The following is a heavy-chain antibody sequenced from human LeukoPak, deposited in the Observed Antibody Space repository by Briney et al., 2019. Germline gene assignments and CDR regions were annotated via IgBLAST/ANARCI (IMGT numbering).Heavy chain of an antibody. CDR1: GFTFRNYA. J-gene: IGHJ4*02. D-gene: IGHD6-19*01. Sequence: GSLRLSCAASGFTFRNYAMNWVRQPPGKGRDGIGEINHSGSTNYNPSLKSRVTISVDTSKNQFSLKLSSVTAADTAVYYCARGPGYSSSFDYWGQGTLVTVSS. V-gene: IGHV4-34*01. CDR3: ARGPGYSSSFDY. CDR2: INHSGST.